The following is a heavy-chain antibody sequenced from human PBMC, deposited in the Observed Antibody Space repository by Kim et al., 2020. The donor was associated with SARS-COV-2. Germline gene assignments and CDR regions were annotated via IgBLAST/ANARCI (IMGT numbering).Heavy chain of an antibody. D-gene: IGHD6-19*01. V-gene: IGHV4-59*09. Sequence: YNPSLKSRVTISVDTSKNQFSLKLSSVTAADTAVYYCARGGGSSGPLFDYWGQGTLVTVSS. J-gene: IGHJ4*02. CDR3: ARGGGSSGPLFDY.